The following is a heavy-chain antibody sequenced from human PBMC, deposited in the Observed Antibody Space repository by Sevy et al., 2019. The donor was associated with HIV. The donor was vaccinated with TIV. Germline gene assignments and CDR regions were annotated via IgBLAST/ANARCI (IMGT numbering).Heavy chain of an antibody. Sequence: GGSLRLSCAASGFTFSSHGMNWVRQAPGKGLEWVAFILYDGSIKYYADSVKGRFTISRDNSKNTLYLQMNSLRAEDTAVYYCATLAAAGTFDPWGQGTLVTVSS. V-gene: IGHV3-30*02. CDR3: ATLAAAGTFDP. CDR2: ILYDGSIK. J-gene: IGHJ5*02. CDR1: GFTFSSHG. D-gene: IGHD6-13*01.